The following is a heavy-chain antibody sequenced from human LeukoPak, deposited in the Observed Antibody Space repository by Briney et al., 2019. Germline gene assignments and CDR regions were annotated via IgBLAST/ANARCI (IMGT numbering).Heavy chain of an antibody. Sequence: GASVKVSCEASGYTFTSYYMHWVRQAPGQGLEWMGIINPSGGSTSYAQKFQGRVTMTRDTSTSTVYMELSSLRSEDTAVYYCARDGGEEDSGYDYSEAFDIWGQGTMVTVSS. D-gene: IGHD5-12*01. CDR2: INPSGGST. CDR3: ARDGGEEDSGYDYSEAFDI. CDR1: GYTFTSYY. V-gene: IGHV1-46*01. J-gene: IGHJ3*02.